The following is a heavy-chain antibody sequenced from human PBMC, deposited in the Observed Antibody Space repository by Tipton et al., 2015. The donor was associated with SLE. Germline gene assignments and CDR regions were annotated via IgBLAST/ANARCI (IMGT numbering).Heavy chain of an antibody. J-gene: IGHJ5*02. CDR3: ARARITMRTVDQYNWFHP. D-gene: IGHD1-14*01. Sequence: TLSPTCSVSGASISSGSYYWSWVRQPAGKGLEWIGHVYTSGGTNYNPSLESRVTISLDTSKNQFSLKLSSVTAADTAIYFCARARITMRTVDQYNWFHPWGQGTQVTVSS. V-gene: IGHV4-61*09. CDR2: VYTSGGT. CDR1: GASISSGSYY.